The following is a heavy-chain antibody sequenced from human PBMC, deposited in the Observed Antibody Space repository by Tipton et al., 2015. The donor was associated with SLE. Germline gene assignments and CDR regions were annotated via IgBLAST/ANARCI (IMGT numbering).Heavy chain of an antibody. J-gene: IGHJ3*02. CDR1: GFSFTAFE. V-gene: IGHV3-48*03. CDR2: ISSSGIRI. CDR3: AREGTSDAFDI. Sequence: SLRLSCAASGFSFTAFEMNWVRQAPEKGLEWVSYISSSGIRIYYGDSVKGRFTISRDNAKSSVYLQMNSLAADDTGVYFCAREGTSDAFDIWGQGTMVTVSS.